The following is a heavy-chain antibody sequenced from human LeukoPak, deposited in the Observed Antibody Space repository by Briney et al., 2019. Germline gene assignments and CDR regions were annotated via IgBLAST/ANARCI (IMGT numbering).Heavy chain of an antibody. D-gene: IGHD5-18*01. CDR3: ATLKRGDIYGHLDF. Sequence: SETLSLTCTVSGGSISSHYWSWVRQHPGKGLEWIGYLFDSVNTKDNPSFTSRITLSADTSKNQFSLRLRFLTAADTAVYYCATLKRGDIYGHLDFWGQGIKVTVYS. CDR2: LFDSVNT. CDR1: GGSISSHY. J-gene: IGHJ4*02. V-gene: IGHV4-59*11.